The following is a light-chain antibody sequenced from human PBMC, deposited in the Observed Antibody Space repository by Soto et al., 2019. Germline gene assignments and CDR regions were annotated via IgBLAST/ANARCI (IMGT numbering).Light chain of an antibody. CDR3: QPYNNWPPGT. J-gene: IGKJ1*01. V-gene: IGKV3-15*01. CDR1: QSVSSN. CDR2: GAS. Sequence: EIVMTQSPATLSVSPGERAILSCRASQSVSSNLAWYQQKPGQAPRLLIYGASTRATGIPARFSGSGSGTEFTLTISGLQSEDFAVYYCQPYNNWPPGTFGQGTNVEIK.